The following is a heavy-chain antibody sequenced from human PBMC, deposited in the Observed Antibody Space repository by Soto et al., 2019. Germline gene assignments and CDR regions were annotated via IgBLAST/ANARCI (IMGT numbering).Heavy chain of an antibody. J-gene: IGHJ4*02. CDR3: AADRGGYGYFDY. D-gene: IGHD1-26*01. CDR1: GFTFSDYY. V-gene: IGHV3-11*01. Sequence: QVRLVEYGGRLVRPGGSLRLSCAASGFTFSDYYMTWIRRAPGMGLEWLSHVTDSGSSAYYTDSVKGRFTISRDNARNSLFLQMNTLKAADSGVYYCAADRGGYGYFDYWGQGNLVTVSS. CDR2: VTDSGSSA.